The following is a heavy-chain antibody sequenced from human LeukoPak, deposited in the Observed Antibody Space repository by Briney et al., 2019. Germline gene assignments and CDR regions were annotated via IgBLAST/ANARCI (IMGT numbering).Heavy chain of an antibody. D-gene: IGHD5-18*01. CDR3: AREESYGGSIDY. Sequence: SETLSLTCAVSGGSISSGGYSWSWIRQPPLKGLEWIGYIYHSGSTYYNPSLKSRVTISVDRSKNQFSLKLSSVTAADTAVYYCAREESYGGSIDYWGQGTLVTVSS. V-gene: IGHV4-30-2*01. CDR1: GGSISSGGYS. J-gene: IGHJ4*02. CDR2: IYHSGST.